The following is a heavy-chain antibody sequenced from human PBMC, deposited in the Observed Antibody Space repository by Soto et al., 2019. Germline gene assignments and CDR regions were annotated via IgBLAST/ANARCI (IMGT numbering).Heavy chain of an antibody. CDR2: IIPIFGTA. V-gene: IGHV1-69*13. CDR1: GVTFSSYA. D-gene: IGHD6-13*01. CDR3: ARSPGYSSSSLSP. J-gene: IGHJ5*02. Sequence: SVKVSCKASGVTFSSYAISWVRQAPGQGLEWMGGIIPIFGTANYAQKFQGRVTITADESTSTAYMELSSLRSEDTAVYYCARSPGYSSSSLSPWGQGTLVTVSS.